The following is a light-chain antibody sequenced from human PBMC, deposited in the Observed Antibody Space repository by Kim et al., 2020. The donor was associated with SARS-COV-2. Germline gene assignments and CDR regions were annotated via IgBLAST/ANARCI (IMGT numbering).Light chain of an antibody. J-gene: IGKJ4*01. CDR2: AAS. V-gene: IGKV1-9*01. CDR1: QGISSY. Sequence: DIQLTQSPSFLSASVGDRVTITCRASQGISSYLAWYQQKPGKAPKLLIYAASTLQSGVPSRFSGSGSGTEFTLTISSLQPEDFATYCCQQLNIYPRLTFGGRTPVDI. CDR3: QQLNIYPRLT.